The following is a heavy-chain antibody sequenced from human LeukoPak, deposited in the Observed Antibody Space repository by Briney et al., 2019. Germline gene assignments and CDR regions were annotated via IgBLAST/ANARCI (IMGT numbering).Heavy chain of an antibody. V-gene: IGHV4-39*01. Sequence: PSETLSLTCTVSGGSISSSSCYWGWIRQPPGKGLEWIGSIYYTGSTYYNPSLKRRVTISVDKSKNQFSLKLSSVTAADTAVYYCARPEYSSEGMAYWGQGTLVTVSS. CDR3: ARPEYSSEGMAY. J-gene: IGHJ4*02. CDR1: GGSISSSSCY. D-gene: IGHD6-19*01. CDR2: IYYTGST.